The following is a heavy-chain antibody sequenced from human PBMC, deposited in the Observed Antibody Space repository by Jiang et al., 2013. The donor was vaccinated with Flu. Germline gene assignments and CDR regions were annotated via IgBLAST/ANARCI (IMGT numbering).Heavy chain of an antibody. J-gene: IGHJ4*02. CDR2: IYYSGRT. CDR3: ASRMTTETTVDY. D-gene: IGHD4-17*01. V-gene: IGHV4-31*03. CDR1: GGSITSGGYY. Sequence: GLVKPSQTLSLTCTVSGGSITSGGYYWSWIRQHPGKGLEWIGHIYYSGRTYXNPSLKSRVTISVDTSKNQFFLKVSSVTAADTAVYYCASRMTTETTVDYWGQGTLVTVSS.